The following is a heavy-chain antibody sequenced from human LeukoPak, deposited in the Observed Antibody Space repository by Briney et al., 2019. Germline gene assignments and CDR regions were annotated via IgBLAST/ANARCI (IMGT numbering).Heavy chain of an antibody. V-gene: IGHV1-18*04. CDR1: GYTFTSYG. J-gene: IGHJ3*02. CDR2: ISAYNGNT. Sequence: GASVKVSCKASGYTFTSYGISWVRQAPGQGLEWMGWISAYNGNTNYAQKLQGRVTMTIDTSTSTAYMELRSLRSDDTAVYYCASQGGYCSSTSCYPVSDAFDIWGQGTMVTVSS. D-gene: IGHD2-2*01. CDR3: ASQGGYCSSTSCYPVSDAFDI.